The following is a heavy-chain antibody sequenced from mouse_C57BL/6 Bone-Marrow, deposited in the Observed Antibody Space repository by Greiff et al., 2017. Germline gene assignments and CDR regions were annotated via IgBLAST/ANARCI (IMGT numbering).Heavy chain of an antibody. D-gene: IGHD3-1*01. Sequence: QVQLQQSGAELARPGASVKLSCKASGYTFTSYGISWVKQRTGQGLEWIGEIYPRSGNTYYNEKFKGKATLTADKSSSTAYMELRSLTSEDSAVYFCARSGGSSWFAYWGQGTLVTVSA. J-gene: IGHJ3*01. CDR2: IYPRSGNT. CDR3: ARSGGSSWFAY. V-gene: IGHV1-81*01. CDR1: GYTFTSYG.